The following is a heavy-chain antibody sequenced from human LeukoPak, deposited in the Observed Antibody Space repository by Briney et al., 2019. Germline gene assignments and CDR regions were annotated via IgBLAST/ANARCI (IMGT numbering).Heavy chain of an antibody. V-gene: IGHV3-7*01. CDR1: GFTFSSYW. CDR2: IKQDGSEK. CDR3: AKDRGGTMTLYYFDY. D-gene: IGHD3-22*01. Sequence: GGSLRLSCAASGFTFSSYWMSWVRQAPGKGLEWVANIKQDGSEKYYVDSVKGRFTISRDNSKNTLYLQMNSLRAEDTAVYYCAKDRGGTMTLYYFDYWGQGTLVTVSS. J-gene: IGHJ4*02.